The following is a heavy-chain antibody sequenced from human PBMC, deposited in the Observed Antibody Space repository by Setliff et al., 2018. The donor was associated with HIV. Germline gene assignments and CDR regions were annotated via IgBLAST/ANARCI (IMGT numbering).Heavy chain of an antibody. J-gene: IGHJ4*02. Sequence: GGSLRLSCAASGFPFNNFWMSWVRQAPGKGLEWVANIKEDGSEKYYVGSVKGRFTISRDNTRQSLYLQMDDLRTNDTAVYYCAREVYSSPSFNYWGQGVLVTVS. V-gene: IGHV3-7*03. CDR2: IKEDGSEK. CDR1: GFPFNNFW. D-gene: IGHD6-19*01. CDR3: AREVYSSPSFNY.